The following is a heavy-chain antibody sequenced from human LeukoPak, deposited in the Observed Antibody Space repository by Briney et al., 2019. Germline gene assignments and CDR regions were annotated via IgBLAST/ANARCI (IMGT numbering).Heavy chain of an antibody. Sequence: SETLSLTCAVYGGSFSGYYWSWIRQPPGKGLEWIGEINHSGSTNYNPSLKSRVTISVDTSKNQFSLKLSSVTAADTAVYYCAGRRWVATIRKNNWFDPWGQGTLVTVSS. J-gene: IGHJ5*02. CDR3: AGRRWVATIRKNNWFDP. CDR2: INHSGST. V-gene: IGHV4-34*01. D-gene: IGHD5-12*01. CDR1: GGSFSGYY.